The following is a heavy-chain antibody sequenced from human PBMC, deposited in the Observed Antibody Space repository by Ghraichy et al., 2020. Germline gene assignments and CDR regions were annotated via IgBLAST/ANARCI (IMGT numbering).Heavy chain of an antibody. J-gene: IGHJ4*02. CDR2: IYYSGST. CDR1: GGSISSYY. D-gene: IGHD3-22*01. Sequence: ESLNISCTVSGGSISSYYWSWIRQPPGKGLEWIGYIYYSGSTNYNPSLKSRVTISVDTSKNQFSLKLSSVTAADTAVYYCARGDHYYDSSGYLDYWGQGTLVTVSS. V-gene: IGHV4-59*01. CDR3: ARGDHYYDSSGYLDY.